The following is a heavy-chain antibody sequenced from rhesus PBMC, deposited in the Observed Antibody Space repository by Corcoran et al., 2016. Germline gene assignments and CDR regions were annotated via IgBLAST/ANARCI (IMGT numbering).Heavy chain of an antibody. V-gene: IGHV1S2*01. D-gene: IGHD6-31*01. Sequence: QVQLVQSGAEVKKPGSSVKVSCKASGYTFTDYYMHWVRQAPRQGLEWMGWINPYNGNTKNAQKCQGRVTMTRDRSTSKAYMELNSLRAEDTAVYYCALPYVAAAGKHYFDYWGQGVLVTVSS. CDR1: GYTFTDYY. CDR3: ALPYVAAAGKHYFDY. J-gene: IGHJ4*01. CDR2: INPYNGNT.